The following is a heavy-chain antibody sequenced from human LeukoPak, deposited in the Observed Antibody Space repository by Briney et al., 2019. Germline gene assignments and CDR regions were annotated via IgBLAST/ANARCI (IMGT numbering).Heavy chain of an antibody. CDR3: GALMTTVSDFDY. Sequence: SGGSLRLSCAASGFTFSSCALSWIRQAPGKGLEWVSYIGSGNTIRHYADSVKGRFTISRDYADNSLYLEMNGLRVEDTAVYYCGALMTTVSDFDYWGQGTLVTVSS. CDR2: IGSGNTIR. D-gene: IGHD4-17*01. CDR1: GFTFSSCA. J-gene: IGHJ4*02. V-gene: IGHV3-48*01.